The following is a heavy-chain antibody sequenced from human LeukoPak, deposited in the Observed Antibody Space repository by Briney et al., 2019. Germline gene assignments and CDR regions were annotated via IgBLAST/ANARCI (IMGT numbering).Heavy chain of an antibody. Sequence: PGGSLRLSCAASGFTFRNFWMTWVRQAPGKGLEWVANINENGNEEHCMDSVKGRFTISRDNTKNSLYLQMNSLRAEDTAVYYCARGGGYSSGWRLMDYYYYYMDVWGKGTTVTVSS. V-gene: IGHV3-7*01. CDR3: ARGGGYSSGWRLMDYYYYYMDV. CDR1: GFTFRNFW. CDR2: INENGNEE. J-gene: IGHJ6*03. D-gene: IGHD6-19*01.